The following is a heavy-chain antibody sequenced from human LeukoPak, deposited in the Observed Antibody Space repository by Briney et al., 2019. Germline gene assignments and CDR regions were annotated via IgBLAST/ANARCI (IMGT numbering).Heavy chain of an antibody. CDR1: GFTFSSYS. CDR2: ISSSSSYI. Sequence: PGGSLRLSCAASGFTFSSYSMNWVRQAPGKGLEWVSSISSSSSYIYYADSVMGRFTISRDNAKNSLYLQMNSLRAEDTAVYYCARAEGFNWFDPWGQGTLVTVSS. CDR3: ARAEGFNWFDP. V-gene: IGHV3-21*01. J-gene: IGHJ5*02.